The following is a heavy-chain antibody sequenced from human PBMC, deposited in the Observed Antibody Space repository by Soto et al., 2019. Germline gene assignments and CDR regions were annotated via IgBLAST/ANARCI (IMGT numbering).Heavy chain of an antibody. CDR2: IYYSGTT. D-gene: IGHD6-13*01. CDR3: ASRHSSPYFDY. CDR1: GGSISSGDYY. J-gene: IGHJ4*02. V-gene: IGHV4-30-4*01. Sequence: QVQLQESGPGLVKPSQTLSLTCTVSGGSISSGDYYWSWIRQPPGKGLEWIGSIYYSGTTYYNPSFKSRVTISVDTSKTQFSLKLNSVTAADTAVYYCASRHSSPYFDYWGQGTLVTVSS.